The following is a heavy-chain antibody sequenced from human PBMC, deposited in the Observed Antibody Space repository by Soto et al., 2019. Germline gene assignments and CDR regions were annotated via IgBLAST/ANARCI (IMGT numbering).Heavy chain of an antibody. D-gene: IGHD4-17*01. J-gene: IGHJ6*02. V-gene: IGHV2-5*01. CDR3: ARPPVHDLGDYTYYDYGMGV. CDR2: IYWNDDK. Sequence: QITLKESGPTLVKPTQTLTLTCTFSGFSLSTSGLDVGWVRQPPGKALAWLALIYWNDDKRYSPSLKNKLTITKDTSKNQEVLTMTNMDPLDTATYYCARPPVHDLGDYTYYDYGMGVWGQGATGTVS. CDR1: GFSLSTSGLD.